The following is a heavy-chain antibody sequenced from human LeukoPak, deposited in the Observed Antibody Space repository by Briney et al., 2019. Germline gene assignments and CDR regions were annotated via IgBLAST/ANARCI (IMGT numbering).Heavy chain of an antibody. D-gene: IGHD3-10*01. Sequence: SETLSLTCTVSGGSISSGDYYWSWTRQHPGKGLEWIGYIYYSGSTYYNPSLESRVTISVDTSKNQFSLKLSSVTAADTAVYYCARVDYYGSGNYFDYWGLGTLVTVSS. CDR3: ARVDYYGSGNYFDY. CDR1: GGSISSGDYY. CDR2: IYYSGST. V-gene: IGHV4-31*03. J-gene: IGHJ4*02.